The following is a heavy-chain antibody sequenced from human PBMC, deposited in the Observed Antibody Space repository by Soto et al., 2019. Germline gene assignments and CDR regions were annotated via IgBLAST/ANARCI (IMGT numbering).Heavy chain of an antibody. Sequence: DVQLVESGGGSVQPGGSLSLSCAATGFTFSYYWMHWVRQAPGKGLVWVSRIHSDGSSTTDADSVKGRFTISRDNAKNALYVQMNSLRAEDTAVYYCARGPWGAFVLWGQGTMVTVAS. D-gene: IGHD3-16*01. V-gene: IGHV3-74*01. CDR3: ARGPWGAFVL. J-gene: IGHJ3*01. CDR1: GFTFSYYW. CDR2: IHSDGSST.